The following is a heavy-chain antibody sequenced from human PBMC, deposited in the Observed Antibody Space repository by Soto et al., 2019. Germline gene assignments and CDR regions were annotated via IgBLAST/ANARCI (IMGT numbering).Heavy chain of an antibody. Sequence: AETLSLTCDVSGGSISRYYWSWVRQPPGKGLEWIGYIHYSGSTKYNPSLKSRVTISVDTFKNQFSLKLTSVTAADTAVYFCARVPAVASTIPSLWFDPWGQGTLVTVSS. V-gene: IGHV4-59*01. J-gene: IGHJ5*02. CDR3: ARVPAVASTIPSLWFDP. CDR1: GGSISRYY. CDR2: IHYSGST. D-gene: IGHD6-19*01.